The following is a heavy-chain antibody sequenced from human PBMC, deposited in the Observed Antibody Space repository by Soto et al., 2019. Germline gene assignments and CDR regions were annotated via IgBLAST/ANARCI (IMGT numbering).Heavy chain of an antibody. J-gene: IGHJ4*02. CDR1: GGTFSSYA. V-gene: IGHV1-69*13. CDR3: ARDFSPRFGELLYYFDY. Sequence: ASVKVSCKASGGTFSSYAISWVRQAPGQGLEWMGGIIPTFGTANYAQKFQGRVTITADESTSTAYMELSSLRSEDTAVYYCARDFSPRFGELLYYFDYWGQGTLVTVSS. CDR2: IIPTFGTA. D-gene: IGHD3-10*01.